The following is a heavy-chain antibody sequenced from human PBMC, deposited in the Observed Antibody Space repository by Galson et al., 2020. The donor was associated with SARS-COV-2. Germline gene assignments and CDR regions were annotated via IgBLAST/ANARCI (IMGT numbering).Heavy chain of an antibody. Sequence: GESLKISCAASGITFRNAWMSWVRQAPGKGLEWVGRIKSKTDGGTTDYGAPVKGRFTISSDDSKNTLYLQMNSLKTEDTAVYYCTTKEAAAPDYWGRGTLVTVSS. CDR1: GITFRNAW. V-gene: IGHV3-15*01. CDR3: TTKEAAAPDY. J-gene: IGHJ4*02. D-gene: IGHD6-25*01. CDR2: IKSKTDGGTT.